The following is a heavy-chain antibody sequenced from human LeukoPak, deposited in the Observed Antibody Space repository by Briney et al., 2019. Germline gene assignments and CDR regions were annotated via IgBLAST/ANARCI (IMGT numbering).Heavy chain of an antibody. CDR1: GYTFTGYY. V-gene: IGHV1-2*04. J-gene: IGHJ1*01. CDR3: ARDSALYCSSTSCLQDFQH. CDR2: INPNSGGT. Sequence: ASVKVSCKASGYTFTGYYMHWVRQAPGQGLEWMGWINPNSGGTNYAQKFQGWVTMTRDTSISTAYMELSRLRSDDTAVYYCARDSALYCSSTSCLQDFQHWGQGTLVTVSS. D-gene: IGHD2-2*01.